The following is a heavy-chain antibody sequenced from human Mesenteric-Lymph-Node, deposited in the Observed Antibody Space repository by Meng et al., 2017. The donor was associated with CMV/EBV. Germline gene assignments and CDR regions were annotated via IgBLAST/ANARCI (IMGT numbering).Heavy chain of an antibody. V-gene: IGHV5-51*01. CDR3: VRRPGYCSGGSCYFYGMDV. CDR1: GYTFATNW. J-gene: IGHJ6*02. Sequence: GESLKISCQGTGYTFATNWIAWVRQMPGKGLEWMGIIYPRDSYTRYSPSFQGHVSISADTSINTAYLHWSSLKASDTAIYFCVRRPGYCSGGSCYFYGMDVWGQGTTVTVSS. CDR2: IYPRDSYT. D-gene: IGHD2-15*01.